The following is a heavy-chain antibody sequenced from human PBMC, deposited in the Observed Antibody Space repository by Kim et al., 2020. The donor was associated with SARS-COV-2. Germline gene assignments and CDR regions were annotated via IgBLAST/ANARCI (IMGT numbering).Heavy chain of an antibody. CDR2: ISWNSGSI. J-gene: IGHJ5*02. D-gene: IGHD1-26*01. CDR3: AKDSYGRWPYNWFDP. CDR1: GFTFDDYA. Sequence: GGSLRLSCAASGFTFDDYAMHWVRQAPGKGLEWVSGISWNSGSIGYADSVKGRFTISRDNAKNSLYLQMNSLRAEDTALYYCAKDSYGRWPYNWFDPWGQGTLVTVSS. V-gene: IGHV3-9*01.